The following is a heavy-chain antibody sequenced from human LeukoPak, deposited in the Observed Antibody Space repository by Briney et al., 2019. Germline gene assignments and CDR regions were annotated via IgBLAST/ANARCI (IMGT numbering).Heavy chain of an antibody. J-gene: IGHJ3*02. D-gene: IGHD3-9*01. Sequence: PGGSLRLSCAASGFTFSSYSMNWVRQAPGEGLEWVSYISSSSSTIYYADSVKGRFTISRDNAKSSLYLQMNSLRAEDTAVYYCARLLTGYYKGPFDIWGQGTMVTVSS. CDR1: GFTFSSYS. CDR2: ISSSSSTI. CDR3: ARLLTGYYKGPFDI. V-gene: IGHV3-48*01.